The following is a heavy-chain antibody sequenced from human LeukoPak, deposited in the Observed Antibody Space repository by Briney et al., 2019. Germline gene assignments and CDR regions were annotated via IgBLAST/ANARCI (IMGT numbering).Heavy chain of an antibody. CDR2: ISAYNGNT. V-gene: IGHV1-18*01. D-gene: IGHD2-21*01. CDR1: GYRFTSYG. Sequence: ASVKVSCKASGYRFTSYGISWVRQAPGQGLEWMGWISAYNGNTNYAQKLQGRVTMTTDTSTSTAYMELRSLRSDDTAVYYCASSRAIPYYYGMDVWGQGTTVTVSS. J-gene: IGHJ6*02. CDR3: ASSRAIPYYYGMDV.